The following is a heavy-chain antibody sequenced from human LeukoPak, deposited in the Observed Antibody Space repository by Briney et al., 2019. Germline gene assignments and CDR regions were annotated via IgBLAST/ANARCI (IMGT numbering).Heavy chain of an antibody. CDR2: IYHSGST. J-gene: IGHJ4*02. D-gene: IGHD5-18*01. CDR3: ARQSPDTAMAAFDY. Sequence: SETLSLTCAVSGYYISSGYYWGWIRQPPGKGLEWIGSIYHSGSTYYNPSLKSRVTISVDTSKNQFSLKLSSVTAADTAVYYCARQSPDTAMAAFDYWGQGTLVTVSS. V-gene: IGHV4-38-2*01. CDR1: GYYISSGYY.